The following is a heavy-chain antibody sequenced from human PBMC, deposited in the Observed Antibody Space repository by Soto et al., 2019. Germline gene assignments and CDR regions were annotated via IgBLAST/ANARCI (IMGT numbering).Heavy chain of an antibody. CDR3: ARQKVGATLYYYGMDV. D-gene: IGHD1-26*01. J-gene: IGHJ6*02. CDR1: GGSISSSSYY. Sequence: PSETLSLTCTVSGGSISSSSYYWGWIRQPPGKGLEWIGSIYYSGSTYYNPSLKSRVTISVDTSKNQFSLKLSSVTAADTAVYYCARQKVGATLYYYGMDVWGQGTTVTVSS. V-gene: IGHV4-39*01. CDR2: IYYSGST.